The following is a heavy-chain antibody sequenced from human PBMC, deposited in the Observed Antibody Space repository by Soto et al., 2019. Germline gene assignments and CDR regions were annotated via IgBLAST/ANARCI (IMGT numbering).Heavy chain of an antibody. V-gene: IGHV3-30*18. CDR1: GFTFKNFG. D-gene: IGHD1-1*01. CDR2: ISSDGRKE. Sequence: QVRLVESGGGVVQPGESLRLSCSASGFTFKNFGINWVHQPPGKGLEWLAVISSDGRKEEFADSVKGRLTISRDNSKNTVSLQMHSLRPEDTALYFCAKATDASKTVYWNYGMDVWGQGTTVIVSS. J-gene: IGHJ6*02. CDR3: AKATDASKTVYWNYGMDV.